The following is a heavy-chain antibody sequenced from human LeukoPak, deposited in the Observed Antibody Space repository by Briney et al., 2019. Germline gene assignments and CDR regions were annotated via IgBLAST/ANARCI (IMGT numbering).Heavy chain of an antibody. Sequence: GGSLRLSCAPSGFTFISYAMHWARKAPGKGLEGVSLLSYDGSNKYYADSVKGRFTISRDNSKNTLYLQMNSLRAEDTAVYYCARDSKYCSGGSCYSWFDPWGQETLVTVSS. D-gene: IGHD2-15*01. CDR2: LSYDGSNK. V-gene: IGHV3-30*04. CDR3: ARDSKYCSGGSCYSWFDP. CDR1: GFTFISYA. J-gene: IGHJ5*02.